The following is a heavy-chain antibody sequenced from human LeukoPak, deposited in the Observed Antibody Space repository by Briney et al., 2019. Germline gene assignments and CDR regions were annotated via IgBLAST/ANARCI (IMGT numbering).Heavy chain of an antibody. CDR3: ATQSYGLFAY. CDR1: GVTFNRYW. V-gene: IGHV3-7*01. CDR2: INQEGGDK. Sequence: GGSLRLSCVDSGVTFNRYWMSWVRQAPGKGLEWVANINQEGGDKYYVDSVKGRFAISRDNAKNSLYLQMNSLRPDDTAVYYCATQSYGLFAYWGQGTLVTVSS. D-gene: IGHD4-17*01. J-gene: IGHJ4*02.